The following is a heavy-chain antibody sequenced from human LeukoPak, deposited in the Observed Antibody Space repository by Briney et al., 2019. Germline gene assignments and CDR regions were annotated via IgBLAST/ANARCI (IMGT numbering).Heavy chain of an antibody. V-gene: IGHV4-59*01. Sequence: PSETLSLTCTVSGGSISSYYWSWIRQPPGKGLEWIGYIYYSGSTNYNPSLKSRVTISVDTSKNQFSLKLSSVTAADTAVYYCARWVEQQLVRGFDPWGQGTLVTVSS. D-gene: IGHD6-13*01. CDR1: GGSISSYY. J-gene: IGHJ5*02. CDR3: ARWVEQQLVRGFDP. CDR2: IYYSGST.